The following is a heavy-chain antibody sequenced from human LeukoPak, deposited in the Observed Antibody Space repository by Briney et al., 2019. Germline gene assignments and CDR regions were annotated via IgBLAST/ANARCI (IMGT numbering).Heavy chain of an antibody. V-gene: IGHV3-33*01. J-gene: IGHJ4*02. CDR2: IWYDGSNQ. CDR1: RFTFRNYG. CDR3: ARFRTWGDKAFDY. Sequence: PGGSLRLSCAASRFTFRNYGMHWVRQAPGKGLEWVAVIWYDGSNQVYADSVKGRFTVSRDNSKNTLYLQMNSLRAEDTAVYYCARFRTWGDKAFDYWGQGTLVTVSS. D-gene: IGHD2-21*02.